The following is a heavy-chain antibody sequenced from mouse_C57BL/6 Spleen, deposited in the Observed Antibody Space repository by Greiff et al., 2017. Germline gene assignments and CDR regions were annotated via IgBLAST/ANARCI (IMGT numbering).Heavy chain of an antibody. Sequence: VQLQQSGAELARPGASVKLSCTASGYTFTSYGISWVNQRTGQGLEWIGEIYPRGGNTYYNEKFKGKVTLTADKSTSKEYMELRSLTSENSAVYFGTKLPFVDDWGQGTTLTVSS. CDR2: IYPRGGNT. CDR1: GYTFTSYG. J-gene: IGHJ2*01. D-gene: IGHD2-1*01. V-gene: IGHV1-81*01. CDR3: TKLPFVDD.